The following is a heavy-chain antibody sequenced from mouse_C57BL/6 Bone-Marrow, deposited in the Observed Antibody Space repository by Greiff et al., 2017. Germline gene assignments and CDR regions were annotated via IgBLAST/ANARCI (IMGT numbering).Heavy chain of an antibody. J-gene: IGHJ4*01. V-gene: IGHV1-15*01. CDR3: TRERHDSNAMDD. CDR1: GYTFTDYE. CDR2: IDPETGGT. D-gene: IGHD2-5*01. Sequence: VQLQQSGAELVRPGASVTLSCTASGYTFTDYEMHWVKQTPVHGLEWIGSIDPETGGTAYNQKFKGKAILTADKSSSTAYMELNRLTSEDSAVYNCTRERHDSNAMDDWGQGTSVTVSS.